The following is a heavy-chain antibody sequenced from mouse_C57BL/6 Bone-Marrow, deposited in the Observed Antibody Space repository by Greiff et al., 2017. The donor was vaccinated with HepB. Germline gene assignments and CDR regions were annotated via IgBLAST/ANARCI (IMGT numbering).Heavy chain of an antibody. Sequence: EVQLQQSGAELVRPGASVKLSCTASGFNIKDDYMHWVKQRPEQGLEWIGWIDPENGDTEYASKFQGKATITADTSSNTAYLQLSSLTSEDTAVYYCTTRVVASFDYWGQGTTLTVSS. D-gene: IGHD1-1*01. CDR2: IDPENGDT. V-gene: IGHV14-4*01. CDR1: GFNIKDDY. J-gene: IGHJ2*01. CDR3: TTRVVASFDY.